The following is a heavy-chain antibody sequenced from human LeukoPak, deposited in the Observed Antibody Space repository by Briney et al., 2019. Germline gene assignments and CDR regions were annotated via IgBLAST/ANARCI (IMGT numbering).Heavy chain of an antibody. V-gene: IGHV4-34*01. CDR2: INHSGST. CDR3: ARVMITFGGVIVPFDY. Sequence: SETLSLTCAVYGGSFSGYYWSWIRQPPGKGLEWIGEINHSGSTNYNPSLKSRVTISVDTSKNQFSPKLSSVTAADTAVYYCARVMITFGGVIVPFDYWGQGTLVTVSS. CDR1: GGSFSGYY. J-gene: IGHJ4*02. D-gene: IGHD3-16*02.